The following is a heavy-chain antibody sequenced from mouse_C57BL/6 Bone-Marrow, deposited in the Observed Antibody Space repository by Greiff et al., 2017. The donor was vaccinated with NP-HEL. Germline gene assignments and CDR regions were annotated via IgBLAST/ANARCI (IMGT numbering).Heavy chain of an antibody. CDR3: ARRGIYDGYFDY. J-gene: IGHJ2*01. Sequence: VQLQQSGPELVKPGASVKISCKASGYAFSSSWMNWVKQRPGKGLEWIGRIYPGDGDTNYNGKFQGKATLTADKSSSTAYMHLSSLTSEDSAVYFCARRGIYDGYFDYWGQGTTLTVSS. CDR1: GYAFSSSW. CDR2: IYPGDGDT. V-gene: IGHV1-82*01. D-gene: IGHD2-3*01.